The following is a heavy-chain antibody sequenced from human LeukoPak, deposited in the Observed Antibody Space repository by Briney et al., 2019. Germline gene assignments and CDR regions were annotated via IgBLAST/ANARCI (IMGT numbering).Heavy chain of an antibody. J-gene: IGHJ4*02. CDR2: IYYSGST. CDR3: ARLSLYFDY. Sequence: SETLSLTCTVSGGSISSSSYYSGWIRQPPGKGLEWIGSIYYSGSTYYNPSLKSRVTISVDTSKNQFSLKLSSVTAADTAVYYCARLSLYFDYWGQGTLVTVSS. CDR1: GGSISSSSYY. D-gene: IGHD2-8*01. V-gene: IGHV4-39*01.